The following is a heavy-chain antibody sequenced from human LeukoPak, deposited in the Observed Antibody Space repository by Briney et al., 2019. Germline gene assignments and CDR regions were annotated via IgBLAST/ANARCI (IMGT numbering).Heavy chain of an antibody. D-gene: IGHD6-13*01. J-gene: IGHJ3*02. Sequence: SETLSLTCTVSGGSISSSSYYWLWIRQPPGKGLEWIGSIYYSGSTYYNPSLKSRVTISVDTSKNQFSLKLSSVTAADTAVYYCARASIAAAGDAFDIWGQGTMVTVSS. CDR2: IYYSGST. CDR3: ARASIAAAGDAFDI. V-gene: IGHV4-39*07. CDR1: GGSISSSSYY.